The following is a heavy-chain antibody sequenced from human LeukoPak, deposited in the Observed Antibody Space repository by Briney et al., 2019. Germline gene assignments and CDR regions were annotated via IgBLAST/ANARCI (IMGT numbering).Heavy chain of an antibody. D-gene: IGHD5-24*01. V-gene: IGHV3-23*01. J-gene: IGHJ4*02. CDR3: AKGRWLQLRDAYFDN. CDR2: ISGTDGGT. Sequence: GGSLRLSCAASGFTFSSYAMNWVRQTPGKGLEWVSGISGTDGGTYYADSVKGRFTISRDNSKNTLYLQMNSLRAEDTAVYYCAKGRWLQLRDAYFDNWGQGTLVTVSS. CDR1: GFTFSSYA.